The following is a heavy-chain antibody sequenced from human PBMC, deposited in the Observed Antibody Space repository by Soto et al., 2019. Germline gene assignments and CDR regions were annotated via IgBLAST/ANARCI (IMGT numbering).Heavy chain of an antibody. J-gene: IGHJ3*02. D-gene: IGHD4-17*01. CDR1: GGSISSYY. V-gene: IGHV4-59*01. CDR2: IYYSGST. CDR3: AGYDYGDTWDAFDI. Sequence: SETLSLTCTVSGGSISSYYWSWIRQPPGKGLEWIGYIYYSGSTNYNPSLKSRVTISVDTSKNQFSLKLSSVTAADTAVYYCAGYDYGDTWDAFDIWGQGTMVTV.